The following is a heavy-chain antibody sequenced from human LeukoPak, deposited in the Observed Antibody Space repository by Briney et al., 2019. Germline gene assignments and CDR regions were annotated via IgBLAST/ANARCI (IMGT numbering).Heavy chain of an antibody. D-gene: IGHD3-22*01. V-gene: IGHV3-23*01. Sequence: SGGSLRLSCAASGFTFHKSDMSWVRQAPGKGPEWVASISESGGSIYYADSVKGRFTISRDNSRNTLFVQMNSLRVEDTAVYYCAKGWRLLQNWLDSWGQGTLVTVSS. CDR3: AKGWRLLQNWLDS. J-gene: IGHJ5*01. CDR1: GFTFHKSD. CDR2: ISESGGSI.